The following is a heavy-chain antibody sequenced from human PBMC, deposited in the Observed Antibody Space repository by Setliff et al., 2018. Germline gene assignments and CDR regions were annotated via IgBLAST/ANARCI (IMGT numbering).Heavy chain of an antibody. CDR3: ARAAKYDSSGYYGFWFDP. D-gene: IGHD3-22*01. V-gene: IGHV4-59*01. CDR1: GGSIRNYY. CDR2: IYYSGNT. Sequence: SSETLSLTCTVSGGSIRNYYWSWIRQPPGKGLEWIGYIYYSGNTNYNPSLKSRVTISVDTSKNQFSLKLSSVTAADTAVYYCARAAKYDSSGYYGFWFDPWGQGTLVTVSS. J-gene: IGHJ5*02.